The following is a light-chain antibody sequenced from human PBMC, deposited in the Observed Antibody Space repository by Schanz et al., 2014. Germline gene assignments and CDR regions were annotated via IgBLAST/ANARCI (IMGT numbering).Light chain of an antibody. Sequence: QSALTQPASVSGSPGQSISISCTGTSSDVGTSNYVSWYQLHPGKAPKLIIYDVSYRPSGVSNRFSGSKSGNTASLTISGRQADDEADYYCSSYAGSNTLVFGGGTKLTVL. CDR1: SSDVGTSNY. CDR2: DVS. J-gene: IGLJ2*01. V-gene: IGLV2-14*01. CDR3: SSYAGSNTLV.